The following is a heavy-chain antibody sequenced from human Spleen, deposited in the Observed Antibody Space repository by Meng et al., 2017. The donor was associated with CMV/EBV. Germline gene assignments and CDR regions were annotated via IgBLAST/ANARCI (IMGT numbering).Heavy chain of an antibody. J-gene: IGHJ4*02. CDR2: ISSSGIYI. CDR1: GFTFSSYW. V-gene: IGHV3-21*01. D-gene: IGHD2-2*01. Sequence: GGSLRLSCAASGFTFSSYWMSWVRQAPGKGLECVSSISSSGIYIFYADSVMGRFTISREDAKNSLYLQLNSLRAEDTAVYYCARGRGFCSNTGCYSNFDYWGQGTLVTVSS. CDR3: ARGRGFCSNTGCYSNFDY.